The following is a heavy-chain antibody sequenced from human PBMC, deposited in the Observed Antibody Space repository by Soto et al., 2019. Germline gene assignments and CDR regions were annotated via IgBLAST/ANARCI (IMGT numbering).Heavy chain of an antibody. CDR1: GGSISSYY. Sequence: PSETLSLTCTVSGGSISSYYWSWIRQPPGKGLEWIGYIYYSGSTNYNPSLKSRVTISVDTSKNQFSLKLSSVTAADTAVYYCARGSHYDFWSGYRQYGMDVWGQRTTVTVSS. CDR2: IYYSGST. V-gene: IGHV4-59*01. CDR3: ARGSHYDFWSGYRQYGMDV. D-gene: IGHD3-3*01. J-gene: IGHJ6*02.